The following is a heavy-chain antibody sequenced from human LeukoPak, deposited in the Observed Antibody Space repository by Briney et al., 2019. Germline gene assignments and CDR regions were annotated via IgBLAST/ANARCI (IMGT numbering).Heavy chain of an antibody. J-gene: IGHJ4*02. CDR2: INSDGSST. CDR1: GFTFSSYW. V-gene: IGHV3-74*01. CDR3: ARDRDGPDY. Sequence: RPGGSLRLSCAASGFTFSSYWMHWVRRGPGKGLVWVSRINSDGSSTRHADSVKGRFTISRDNAKNMVYLQMNSLRAEDTAMYYCARDRDGPDYWGQGTLVTVSS. D-gene: IGHD5-24*01.